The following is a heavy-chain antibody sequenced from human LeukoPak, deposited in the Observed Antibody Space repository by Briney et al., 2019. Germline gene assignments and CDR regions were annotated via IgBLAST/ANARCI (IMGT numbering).Heavy chain of an antibody. J-gene: IGHJ6*02. D-gene: IGHD3-16*01. Sequence: SETLSLTCAVYIGSFSGYYWSWIRQTPGKGLEWIGEINHSGSTYYNPSLESRVTISVDPSKNQFSLNLHSVTAADTAVYHCARGVTSALSYYDGMDVWGQGTMVTVSS. V-gene: IGHV4-34*01. CDR1: IGSFSGYY. CDR3: ARGVTSALSYYDGMDV. CDR2: INHSGST.